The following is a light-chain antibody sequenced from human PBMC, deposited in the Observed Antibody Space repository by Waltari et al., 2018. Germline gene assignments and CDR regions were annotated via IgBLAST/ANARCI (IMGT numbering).Light chain of an antibody. CDR3: QQNDNIPCT. Sequence: LQITPFPFLLFASVGGRVPLTCPASQDITNYLNWYQQKPGKAPKLLIYDAFNLERGVPSRFSGSGSGTDFTFTISSLQPEDIATYYCQQNDNIPCTFGQGTKVEIK. CDR2: DAF. CDR1: QDITNY. J-gene: IGKJ2*02. V-gene: IGKV1-33*01.